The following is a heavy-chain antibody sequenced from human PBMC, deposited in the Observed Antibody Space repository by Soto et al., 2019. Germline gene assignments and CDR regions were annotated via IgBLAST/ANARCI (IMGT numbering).Heavy chain of an antibody. CDR1: GYTFTGYY. D-gene: IGHD2-2*01. CDR2: INPNSGGT. Sequence: ASVKVSCKASGYTFTGYYMHWVRQAPGQGLEWMGWINPNSGGTNYAQKFQGWVTMTRDTSISTAYMELSRLRSDDTAVYYCAMVAYGSSSTSSTGYYYFDYWGQGTLVTVSS. J-gene: IGHJ4*02. CDR3: AMVAYGSSSTSSTGYYYFDY. V-gene: IGHV1-2*04.